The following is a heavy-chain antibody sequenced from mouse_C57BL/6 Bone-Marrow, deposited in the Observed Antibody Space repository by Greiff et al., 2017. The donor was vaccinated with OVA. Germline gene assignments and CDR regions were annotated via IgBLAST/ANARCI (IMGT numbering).Heavy chain of an antibody. CDR3: ARFFRYYYGSIYEY. CDR2: IYPGDGDT. V-gene: IGHV1-82*01. CDR1: GYAFSSSW. J-gene: IGHJ2*01. D-gene: IGHD1-1*01. Sequence: QVQLKQSGPELVKPGASVKISCKASGYAFSSSWMNWVKQRPGKGLEWIGRIYPGDGDTNYNGKFKGKATLTADKSSSTAYMQLSSLTSEDSAVYFCARFFRYYYGSIYEYWGQGTTLTVSS.